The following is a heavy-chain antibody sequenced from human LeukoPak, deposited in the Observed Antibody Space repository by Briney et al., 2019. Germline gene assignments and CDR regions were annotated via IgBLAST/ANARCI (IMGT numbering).Heavy chain of an antibody. CDR1: GGSINTYY. CDR2: VYHSGTS. Sequence: SETLSLTCTVSGGSINTYYWSWIRQPPGKGLEWIASVYHSGTSNYNPSLRSRVTISVDTSKNQFSLKLNSVTAADTAVYYCARVSGYDWESFYDYWGQGTLVTVSS. D-gene: IGHD5-12*01. CDR3: ARVSGYDWESFYDY. J-gene: IGHJ4*02. V-gene: IGHV4-59*01.